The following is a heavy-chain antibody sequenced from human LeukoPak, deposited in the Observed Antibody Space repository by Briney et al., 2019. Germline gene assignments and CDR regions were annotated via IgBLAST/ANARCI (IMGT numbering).Heavy chain of an antibody. Sequence: ASLKVSCKASGSPFTSYYIHWVRQPPGQRLEWMGIINPSGGRTSYAQKFQGRVTMTRDTSTSTVYMELSSLRSEDTAVYYCARDLEFGLVYFDYWGQGTLVTVSS. CDR2: INPSGGRT. CDR1: GSPFTSYY. V-gene: IGHV1-46*01. CDR3: ARDLEFGLVYFDY. J-gene: IGHJ4*02. D-gene: IGHD3-3*01.